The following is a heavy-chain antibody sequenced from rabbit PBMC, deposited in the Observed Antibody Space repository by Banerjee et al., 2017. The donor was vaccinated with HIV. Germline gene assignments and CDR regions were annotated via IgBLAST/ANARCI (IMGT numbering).Heavy chain of an antibody. Sequence: ELVESGGGLVQPGESLKLSCKASGIDFSSYGISWVRQAPGKGLEWIACIDTGDGNTYYVSWVNGRFTISLDNAQNTVFLQMTSLTPADTATYFCARAYNSGWGGYFNLWGQGTLVTVS. V-gene: IGHV1S47*01. D-gene: IGHD4-1*01. J-gene: IGHJ4*01. CDR1: GIDFSSYG. CDR3: ARAYNSGWGGYFNL. CDR2: IDTGDGNT.